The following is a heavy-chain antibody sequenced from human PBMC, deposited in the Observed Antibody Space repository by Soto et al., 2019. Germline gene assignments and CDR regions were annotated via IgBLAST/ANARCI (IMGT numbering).Heavy chain of an antibody. CDR1: GYTFTSYG. V-gene: IGHV1-18*01. J-gene: IGHJ4*02. Sequence: QVQLVQSGAEVKKPGASVKVSCKASGYTFTSYGISWVRQAPGQGLEWMGWISAYNGNTNYAQKLQGRVTMTTDTSPSTAYWALRSLGCDDTAVYYCARDRSYYSDYWDQGTLVTVSS. D-gene: IGHD3-10*01. CDR3: ARDRSYYSDY. CDR2: ISAYNGNT.